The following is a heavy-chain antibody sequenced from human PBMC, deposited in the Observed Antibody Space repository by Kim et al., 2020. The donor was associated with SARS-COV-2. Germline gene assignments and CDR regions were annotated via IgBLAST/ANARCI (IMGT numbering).Heavy chain of an antibody. CDR3: ARDSYMTYYFDY. Sequence: YYADSVKGRFTISRDNAKNSLYLQMNSLRAEDTAVYYCARDSYMTYYFDYWGQGTLVTVSS. V-gene: IGHV3-21*01. J-gene: IGHJ4*02.